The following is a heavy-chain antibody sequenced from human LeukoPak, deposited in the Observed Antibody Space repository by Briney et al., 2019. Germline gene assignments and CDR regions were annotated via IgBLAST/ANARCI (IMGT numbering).Heavy chain of an antibody. D-gene: IGHD6-19*01. CDR1: GFTFISYS. CDR3: ARDRYSSGWFGAFDI. Sequence: QSGGSLRLSCAASGFTFISYSMNWVRQAPGKGLEWVSYISSSSSSIKYADSVEGRFTISRDNAKNSLYLQLNSLRDEDTAVYYCARDRYSSGWFGAFDIWGQGTMVTVSS. V-gene: IGHV3-48*02. J-gene: IGHJ3*02. CDR2: ISSSSSSI.